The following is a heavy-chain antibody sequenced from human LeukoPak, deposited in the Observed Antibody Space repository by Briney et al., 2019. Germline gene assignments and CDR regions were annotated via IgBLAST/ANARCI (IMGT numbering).Heavy chain of an antibody. Sequence: GGSLRLSCAASGFTFSTYGMHWVRQAPGKGREWVAFMQYDGSIKYYADSVKGRFTISRDNSKSMLYLKMNSLRGEDTAVYHCTEDIPGTPFNYWGQGTLVTVSS. V-gene: IGHV3-30*02. CDR3: TEDIPGTPFNY. CDR2: MQYDGSIK. D-gene: IGHD1-20*01. CDR1: GFTFSTYG. J-gene: IGHJ4*02.